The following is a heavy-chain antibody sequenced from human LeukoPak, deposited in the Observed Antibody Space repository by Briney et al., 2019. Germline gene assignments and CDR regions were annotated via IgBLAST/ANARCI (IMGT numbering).Heavy chain of an antibody. Sequence: GGSLRLSCAASGFTVSSNYMSWVRQAPGKGLEWVSVIYSGGSTYYADSVKGRFTISRDNSKNTLYLQMNSLRAEDTAVYYCARAPFNWSSSIYYYYYMDVWGKGTTVTVSS. D-gene: IGHD3-9*01. V-gene: IGHV3-53*01. CDR2: IYSGGST. J-gene: IGHJ6*03. CDR3: ARAPFNWSSSIYYYYYMDV. CDR1: GFTVSSNY.